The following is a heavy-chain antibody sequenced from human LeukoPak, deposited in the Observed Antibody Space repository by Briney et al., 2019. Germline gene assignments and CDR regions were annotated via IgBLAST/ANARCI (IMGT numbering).Heavy chain of an antibody. J-gene: IGHJ4*02. V-gene: IGHV3-23*01. D-gene: IGHD4-17*01. CDR1: GFTFSSYA. Sequence: GGSPRLSCAASGFTFSSYAMSWVRQAPGKGLEWVSAISGSGGSTYYADSVKGRFTISRDNSKNTLYLQMNSLRAEDTAVYYCAKAVGYGDYSIDYWGQGTLVTVSS. CDR3: AKAVGYGDYSIDY. CDR2: ISGSGGST.